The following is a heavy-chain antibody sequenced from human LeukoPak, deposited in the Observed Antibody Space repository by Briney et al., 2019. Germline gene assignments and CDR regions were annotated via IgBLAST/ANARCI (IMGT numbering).Heavy chain of an antibody. V-gene: IGHV4-59*11. Sequence: PSETLSLTCTVSGGSISSHYWSWIRQPPGKGLEWIGYIYYSGSTNYNPSLKSRVTMSVDTSKNQFSLKLSSVTAADTAVYYCARWGATHDFDYWGQGTLVTVSS. CDR1: GGSISSHY. D-gene: IGHD3-16*01. CDR3: ARWGATHDFDY. J-gene: IGHJ4*02. CDR2: IYYSGST.